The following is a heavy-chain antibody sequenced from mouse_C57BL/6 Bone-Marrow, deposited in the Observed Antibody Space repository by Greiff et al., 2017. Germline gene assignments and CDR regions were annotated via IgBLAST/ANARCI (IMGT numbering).Heavy chain of an antibody. Sequence: VKLMESGAELMKPGASVKLSCKATGYTFTGYWIEWVKQRPGHGLEWIGEILPGSGSTKYNEKFKGKATFTADTSSNTAYMQLSSLTTEDSAIYYCAREYYGSSYPHWYFDVWGTGTTVTVSS. CDR2: ILPGSGST. D-gene: IGHD1-1*01. V-gene: IGHV1-9*01. CDR1: GYTFTGYW. CDR3: AREYYGSSYPHWYFDV. J-gene: IGHJ1*03.